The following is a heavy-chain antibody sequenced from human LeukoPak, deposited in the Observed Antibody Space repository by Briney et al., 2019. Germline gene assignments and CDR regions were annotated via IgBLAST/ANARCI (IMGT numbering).Heavy chain of an antibody. Sequence: SETLSLTCAVSGYSISSDYYWGWIRQPPGKGLEWIGNIYHSGSTYYNPSLKSRVTISVDTSKNQFSLKLNSVTAADTAVYYCARGKRGKGLKTYYYDSSGYWPIDYWGQGTLVTVSS. CDR1: GYSISSDYY. J-gene: IGHJ4*02. V-gene: IGHV4-38-2*01. CDR3: ARGKRGKGLKTYYYDSSGYWPIDY. CDR2: IYHSGST. D-gene: IGHD3-22*01.